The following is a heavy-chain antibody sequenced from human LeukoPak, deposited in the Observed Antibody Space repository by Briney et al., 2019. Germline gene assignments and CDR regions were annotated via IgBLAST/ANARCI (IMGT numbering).Heavy chain of an antibody. CDR1: GGSISSGGYY. V-gene: IGHV4-31*03. CDR2: IYYSGST. J-gene: IGHJ5*02. D-gene: IGHD6-13*01. Sequence: PSETLSLTCTVSGGSISSGGYYWSWIRQHPGKGLEWLGYIYYSGSTYYNPSLKSRVTISVDTSKNQFSLKLSSVTAADTAVYYCARDWPAAGSNWFDPWGQGTLVTVSS. CDR3: ARDWPAAGSNWFDP.